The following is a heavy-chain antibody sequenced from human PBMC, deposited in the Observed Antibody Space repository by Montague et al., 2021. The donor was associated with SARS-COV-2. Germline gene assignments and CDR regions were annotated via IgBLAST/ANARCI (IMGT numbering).Heavy chain of an antibody. CDR1: GFTFSSFA. CDR3: ARDVYSSSWFARLDN. CDR2: ISYDGSDK. V-gene: IGHV3-30*04. Sequence: SLRLSCAASGFTFSSFAVHWVRQAPGKGLEWVAVISYDGSDKYYVDSVEGRSTISRDNSKNTPYLQMNSLRAEDTAVYYCARDVYSSSWFARLDNWGQGTLVTVSS. J-gene: IGHJ4*02. D-gene: IGHD6-13*01.